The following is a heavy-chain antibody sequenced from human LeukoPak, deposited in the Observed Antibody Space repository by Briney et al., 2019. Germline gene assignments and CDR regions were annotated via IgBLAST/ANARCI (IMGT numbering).Heavy chain of an antibody. D-gene: IGHD6-13*01. CDR2: IYPGDSDT. Sequence: GESLKISCKGSGYSFTSYWIGWVRQMPGKGLEWMGIIYPGDSDTRYSPSFQGQVTISADKSISTAYLQWSSLKASDTAMYYCARHPLYSSSWYGRDYYGMDVWGQGTTVTVSS. J-gene: IGHJ6*02. CDR1: GYSFTSYW. V-gene: IGHV5-51*01. CDR3: ARHPLYSSSWYGRDYYGMDV.